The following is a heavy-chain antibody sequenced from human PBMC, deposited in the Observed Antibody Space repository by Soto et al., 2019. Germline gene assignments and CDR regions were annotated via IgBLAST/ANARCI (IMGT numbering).Heavy chain of an antibody. CDR1: GFNFKIYG. Sequence: PGGSLRLSCSASGFNFKIYGMTWVRQAPGKGLEWISDISTLGTTIHYADSVRDRFTISRDNPTNTVYLHLTSLRDEDTAVYYCATQKWLRYGAPDYWGQGTLVT. V-gene: IGHV3-48*03. CDR3: ATQKWLRYGAPDY. J-gene: IGHJ4*02. CDR2: ISTLGTTI. D-gene: IGHD5-12*01.